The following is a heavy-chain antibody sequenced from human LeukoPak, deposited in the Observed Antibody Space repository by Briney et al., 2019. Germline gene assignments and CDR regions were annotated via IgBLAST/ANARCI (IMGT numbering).Heavy chain of an antibody. CDR3: ARGLRWHDY. D-gene: IGHD4-23*01. CDR2: INQDGSEK. Sequence: GGSLRLSCVVSRITFSSFSMNWVRQPPGKGLEWVANINQDGSEKNYVDSVKGRFTISRDNAKSSPYLQMSSLRAEDTAVYYCARGLRWHDYWGQGTLVTVSS. J-gene: IGHJ4*02. CDR1: RITFSSFS. V-gene: IGHV3-7*04.